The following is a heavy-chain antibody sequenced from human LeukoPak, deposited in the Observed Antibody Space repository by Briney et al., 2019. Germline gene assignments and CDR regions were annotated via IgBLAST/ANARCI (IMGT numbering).Heavy chain of an antibody. CDR3: GRGVVGATALGH. CDR1: GDSISSGGYY. V-gene: IGHV4-61*02. D-gene: IGHD1-26*01. CDR2: IYKTGSA. Sequence: PSETLSLTCTVSGDSISSGGYYWSWIRQSAGKGLEWIGRIYKTGSANYNPSLKSRVTMSIDTSKSQFSLSLTSATAADTAVYYCGRGVVGATALGHWGQGTLVTVSS. J-gene: IGHJ4*02.